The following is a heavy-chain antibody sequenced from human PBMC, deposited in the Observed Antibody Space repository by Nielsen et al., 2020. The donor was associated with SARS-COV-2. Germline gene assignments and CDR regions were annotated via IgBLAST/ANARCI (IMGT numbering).Heavy chain of an antibody. CDR1: GFTFSSYA. J-gene: IGHJ6*03. CDR2: ISGSGGST. Sequence: GESLKISCAASGFTFSSYAMSWVRQAPGKGLEWVSAISGSGGSTYYADSVKGRFTISRDNSKNTLYLQMNSLRAEDTAVYYRAKFRRLRYYYYMDVWGKGTTVTVSS. CDR3: AKFRRLRYYYYMDV. V-gene: IGHV3-23*01.